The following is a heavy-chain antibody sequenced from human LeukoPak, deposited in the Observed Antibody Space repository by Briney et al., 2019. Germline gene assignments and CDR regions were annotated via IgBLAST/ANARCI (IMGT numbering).Heavy chain of an antibody. CDR3: ARNERRAQKDTYYAYFYYMDV. CDR2: IYSSGYT. CDR1: NGSISSHY. V-gene: IGHV4-59*11. J-gene: IGHJ6*03. D-gene: IGHD6-25*01. Sequence: SETLSLTCTVSNGSISSHYWSWIRQPPGKGLGWIGLIYSSGYTNYNPSLKSRVTISLDTSRNQFSLKLSSATAADTAVYFCARNERRAQKDTYYAYFYYMDVWGKGSTVTVSS.